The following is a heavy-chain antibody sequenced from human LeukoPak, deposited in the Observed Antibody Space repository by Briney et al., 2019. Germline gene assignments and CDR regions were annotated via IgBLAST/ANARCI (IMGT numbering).Heavy chain of an antibody. D-gene: IGHD1-20*01. CDR2: IYYGGNT. CDR3: ARETGGVTGIDY. CDR1: GGSISNYY. J-gene: IGHJ4*02. V-gene: IGHV4-59*01. Sequence: SETLSLTCTVSGGSISNYYWTWIRQSPGKGLEWIANIYYGGNTRYNPFLKSRVTISVDTSKNQFSLKLSSVTAADTAVYYCARETGGVTGIDYWGQGTLVTVSS.